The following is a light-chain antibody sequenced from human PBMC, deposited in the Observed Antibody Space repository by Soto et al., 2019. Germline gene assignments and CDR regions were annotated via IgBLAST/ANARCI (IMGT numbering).Light chain of an antibody. CDR3: QHHDDWRLT. J-gene: IGKJ4*01. Sequence: EIVMTQSPDTLSVSPGEMATLSCRASQRINNNLAWYQQKPGHAPRLLIYGASTRATGVPDRFSGSGSGTEFTLTIRGLQSEYCAVDYCQHHDDWRLTFGGGTKVDIK. CDR2: GAS. V-gene: IGKV3-15*01. CDR1: QRINNN.